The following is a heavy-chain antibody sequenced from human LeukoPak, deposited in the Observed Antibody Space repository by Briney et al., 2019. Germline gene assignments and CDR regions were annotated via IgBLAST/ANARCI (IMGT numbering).Heavy chain of an antibody. J-gene: IGHJ3*02. Sequence: PSETLSLTCAVSGGSISSYYWTWIRQPPGKGLEWIGYIYNSGSTNYNPSLRSRVTISVDASNNQFSLKLNSVTAADTAVYYCARRNILTEGEAFDIWGQGTLVTVSS. CDR1: GGSISSYY. D-gene: IGHD3-9*01. V-gene: IGHV4-59*08. CDR2: IYNSGST. CDR3: ARRNILTEGEAFDI.